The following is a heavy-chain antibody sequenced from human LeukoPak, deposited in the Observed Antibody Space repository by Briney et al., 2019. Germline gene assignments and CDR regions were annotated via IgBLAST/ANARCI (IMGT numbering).Heavy chain of an antibody. D-gene: IGHD3-3*01. CDR1: GYTFTGYY. CDR3: ARGEEASLEEITIFGVVIPYDY. J-gene: IGHJ4*02. Sequence: ASVKVSRKAAGYTFTGYYMHWVRQAPGQGLGWMGWINPNSGGTNYAQKFQGRVTMTRDTSISTAYMELSRLRSDDTDVYYCARGEEASLEEITIFGVVIPYDYWGQGTLVTVSS. V-gene: IGHV1-2*02. CDR2: INPNSGGT.